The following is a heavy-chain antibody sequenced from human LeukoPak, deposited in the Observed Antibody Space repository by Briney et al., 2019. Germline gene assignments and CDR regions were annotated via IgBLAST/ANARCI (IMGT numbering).Heavy chain of an antibody. Sequence: AWSLRPSCAAPGFNFSNAWKRRVRQRPAKRLQWEGRIKTKTAVGTTDYAALVRGRFTSSRFDSENTVSLQMNSLESGDTAVYYCCAGRGATDFDDWGQGTLVSGSS. J-gene: IGHJ4*02. CDR3: CAGRGATDFDD. D-gene: IGHD3-10*01. CDR1: GFNFSNAW. CDR2: IKTKTAVGTT. V-gene: IGHV3-15*01.